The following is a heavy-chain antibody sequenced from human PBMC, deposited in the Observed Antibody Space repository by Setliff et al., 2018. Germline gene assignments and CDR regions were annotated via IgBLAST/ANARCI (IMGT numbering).Heavy chain of an antibody. Sequence: ASVKVSCKTSGYPTTYAIHWVRQAPGQGLEWMGWINAGNGNIRYSQNFQGRVTITRDTSASTAYMELSSLTSEDTAIYYCARGDVYSGSYYHFDYWGQGTLVTVSS. CDR3: ARGDVYSGSYYHFDY. V-gene: IGHV1-3*01. D-gene: IGHD1-26*01. CDR2: INAGNGNI. J-gene: IGHJ4*02. CDR1: GYPTTYA.